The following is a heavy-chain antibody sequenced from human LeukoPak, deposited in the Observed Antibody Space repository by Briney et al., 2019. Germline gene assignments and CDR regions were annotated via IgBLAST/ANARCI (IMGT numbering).Heavy chain of an antibody. D-gene: IGHD6-19*01. CDR1: GGTFSSYA. J-gene: IGHJ3*02. Sequence: SVKVSCKASGGTFSSYAISWVRQAPGQGLEWMGGIIPIFGTANYAQKFQGRVTITADESTSTAYMELSSLRSEDTAVYYCARAWGTPVAGYHPLPHAFDIWGQGTMVTVSS. CDR2: IIPIFGTA. V-gene: IGHV1-69*13. CDR3: ARAWGTPVAGYHPLPHAFDI.